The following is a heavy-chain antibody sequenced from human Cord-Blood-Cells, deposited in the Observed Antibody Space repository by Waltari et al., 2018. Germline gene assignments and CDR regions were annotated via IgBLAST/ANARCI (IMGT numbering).Heavy chain of an antibody. Sequence: VRLVPSGAEVKKPGASVQVPCKVSVYPLTELSMHWVRPAPGKGLEWMGCLAPEEDETIYAQKFQGRVTMTEDTATDTSYTELSSLTSEDTAVYYCATLGEYDFWSRIFDYWGQGTLVTVSS. CDR2: LAPEEDET. CDR1: VYPLTELS. J-gene: IGHJ4*02. CDR3: ATLGEYDFWSRIFDY. D-gene: IGHD3-3*01. V-gene: IGHV1-24*01.